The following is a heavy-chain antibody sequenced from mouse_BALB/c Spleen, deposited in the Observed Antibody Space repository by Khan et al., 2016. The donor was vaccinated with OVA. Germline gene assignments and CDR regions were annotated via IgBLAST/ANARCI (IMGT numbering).Heavy chain of an antibody. J-gene: IGHJ3*01. CDR3: ARREKYGYDPSWFAY. D-gene: IGHD2-2*01. CDR2: IDPSDSET. V-gene: IGHV1-61*01. Sequence: QVQLQQPGAELVRPGASVKLSCKASGYTFTSYWMNWVKQRPGQGLEWIGMIDPSDSETHYNQIFKDKATLTVDKSSSTAYMQLSSLTSEDSAVYYCARREKYGYDPSWFAYWGQGTLVTGSA. CDR1: GYTFTSYW.